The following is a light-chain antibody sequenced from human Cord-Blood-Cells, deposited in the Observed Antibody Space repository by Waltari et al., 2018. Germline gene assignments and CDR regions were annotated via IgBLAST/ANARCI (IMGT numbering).Light chain of an antibody. CDR3: SSYTSSSTPYV. Sequence: QSALTQPASVSGSPGQPHPISCPGTSSDGGGYNYVFWYQQHPGKAPQRIVYAVSNRPSGGTNRYTGLKSGNTASLTISGLQAEDEADYGCSSYTSSSTPYVCGTGTKVTAL. J-gene: IGLJ1*01. CDR2: AVS. V-gene: IGLV2-14*01. CDR1: SSDGGGYNY.